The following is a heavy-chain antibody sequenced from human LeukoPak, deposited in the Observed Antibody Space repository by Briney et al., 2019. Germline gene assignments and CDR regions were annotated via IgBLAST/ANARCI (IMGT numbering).Heavy chain of an antibody. V-gene: IGHV5-51*01. CDR2: IYPDDSDT. CDR1: GYRLNAYW. J-gene: IGHJ3*01. Sequence: GESLKISCKGSGYRLNAYWIAWVRQMTGTGLEWMGIIYPDDSDTRYSPSFQGQVTISADKSVRTAYLQWSSLKASDTAMYYCARPNITSYYDSRGYDAFDVWGQGTMVTVSS. D-gene: IGHD3-22*01. CDR3: ARPNITSYYDSRGYDAFDV.